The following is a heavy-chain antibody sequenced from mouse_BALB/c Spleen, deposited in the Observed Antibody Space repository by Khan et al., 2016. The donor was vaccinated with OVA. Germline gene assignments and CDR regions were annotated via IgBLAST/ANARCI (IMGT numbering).Heavy chain of an antibody. Sequence: QVQLQQSGPGLVQPSQSLSITCTVSGFSLTSYGVHWVRQSPGKGLEWLGVIWSGGITDYNATFISRLSISKDISKSQVFFKMNSLHPNDTAIYYCARNRNGYFDYWGQGTTLTVSS. J-gene: IGHJ2*01. CDR3: ARNRNGYFDY. CDR1: GFSLTSYG. D-gene: IGHD1-1*02. V-gene: IGHV2-2*02. CDR2: IWSGGIT.